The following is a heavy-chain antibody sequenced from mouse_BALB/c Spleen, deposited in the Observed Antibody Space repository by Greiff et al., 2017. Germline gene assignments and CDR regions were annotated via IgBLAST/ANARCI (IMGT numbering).Heavy chain of an antibody. CDR3: ARAGYGNDWYFDV. CDR2: ISSGGST. D-gene: IGHD2-10*02. Sequence: EVQLVGSGGGLVKPGGSLKLSCAASGFTFSSYAMSWVRQTPEKRLEWVASISSGGSTYYPDSVKGRFTISRDNARNILYLQMSSLRSEDTAMYYCARAGYGNDWYFDVWGAGTTVTVSS. V-gene: IGHV5-6-5*01. J-gene: IGHJ1*01. CDR1: GFTFSSYA.